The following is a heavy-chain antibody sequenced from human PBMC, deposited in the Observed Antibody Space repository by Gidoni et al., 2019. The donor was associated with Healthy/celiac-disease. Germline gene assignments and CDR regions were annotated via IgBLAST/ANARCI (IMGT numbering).Heavy chain of an antibody. CDR2: IIPILGIA. Sequence: QVQLVQSGAEVKKPGSSVKVSCKASGGTFSSYTISWVRQAPGQGLAWMGRIIPILGIANYAQKFQGRVTITADKSTSTAYMELSSLRSEDTAVYYCASQYDILTGPWGQGTLVTVSS. V-gene: IGHV1-69*02. CDR3: ASQYDILTGP. J-gene: IGHJ5*02. D-gene: IGHD3-9*01. CDR1: GGTFSSYT.